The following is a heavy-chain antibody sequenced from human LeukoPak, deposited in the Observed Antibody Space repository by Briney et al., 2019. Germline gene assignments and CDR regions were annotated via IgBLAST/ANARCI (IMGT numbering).Heavy chain of an antibody. CDR2: ISGGGDGA. CDR3: ARVSIAAAAAFDY. D-gene: IGHD6-13*01. CDR1: GFTFSSYA. V-gene: IGHV3-23*01. Sequence: QPGGSLRLSCAASGFTFSSYAMSWVRQAPGKGLEWVSSISGGGDGAYYADSVKGRFTISSDSSKNTLYLQMNSLRAEDTAVYYCARVSIAAAAAFDYWGQGTLVTVSS. J-gene: IGHJ4*02.